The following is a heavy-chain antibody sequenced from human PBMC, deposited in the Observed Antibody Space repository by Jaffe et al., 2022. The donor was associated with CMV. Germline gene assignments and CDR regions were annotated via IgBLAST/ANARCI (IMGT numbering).Heavy chain of an antibody. J-gene: IGHJ3*01. D-gene: IGHD2-21*01. Sequence: QLVQSGAEVKKPGESLKISCKGSGYNFNIDWIGWVRQMPGRGLEWMGLIYPDDSDTRYSPSFQGQVTISVDKSTTTAYLQWSSLEASDTAMYYCGRAAGECGGGSCPYDAFDVWGQGTMVSVS. V-gene: IGHV5-51*01. CDR1: GYNFNIDW. CDR2: IYPDDSDT. CDR3: GRAAGECGGGSCPYDAFDV.